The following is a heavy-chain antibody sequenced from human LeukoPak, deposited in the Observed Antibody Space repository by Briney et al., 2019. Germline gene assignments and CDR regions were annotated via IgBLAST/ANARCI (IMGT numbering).Heavy chain of an antibody. Sequence: SVKVSCKASGGTFSSYAISWVRQAPGQRLEWMGGIIPIFGTANYAQKFQGRVTITADESTSTAYMELSSLGSEDTAVYYCASGVVVAATQRFDYWGQGTLVTVSS. CDR2: IIPIFGTA. J-gene: IGHJ4*02. CDR3: ASGVVVAATQRFDY. V-gene: IGHV1-69*13. D-gene: IGHD2-15*01. CDR1: GGTFSSYA.